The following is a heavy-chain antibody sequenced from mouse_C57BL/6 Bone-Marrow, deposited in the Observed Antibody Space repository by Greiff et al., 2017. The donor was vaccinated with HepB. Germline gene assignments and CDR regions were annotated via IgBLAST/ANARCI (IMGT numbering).Heavy chain of an antibody. CDR1: GYTFTSYG. Sequence: VHLVESGAELARPGASVKLSCKASGYTFTSYGISWVKQRTGQGLEWIGEIYPRSGNTYYNEKFKGKATLTADKSSSTAYMELRSLTSEDSAVYFCARDGNLAWFAYWGQGTLVTVSA. CDR2: IYPRSGNT. V-gene: IGHV1-81*01. D-gene: IGHD2-1*01. CDR3: ARDGNLAWFAY. J-gene: IGHJ3*01.